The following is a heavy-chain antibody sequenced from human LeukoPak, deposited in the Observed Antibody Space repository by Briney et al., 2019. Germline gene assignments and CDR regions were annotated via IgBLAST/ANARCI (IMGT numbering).Heavy chain of an antibody. Sequence: GGSLRLSCAASGFTFSSYAMSWVRQAPGKGLEWVSAISGSGGSTYYADSVKGRFTISRDNSKNTLYLQMNSLRAEDTAVYYCAKYLREGRRGYSGYDPRYYFDYWGQGTLVTVSS. D-gene: IGHD5-12*01. CDR2: ISGSGGST. CDR1: GFTFSSYA. CDR3: AKYLREGRRGYSGYDPRYYFDY. J-gene: IGHJ4*02. V-gene: IGHV3-23*01.